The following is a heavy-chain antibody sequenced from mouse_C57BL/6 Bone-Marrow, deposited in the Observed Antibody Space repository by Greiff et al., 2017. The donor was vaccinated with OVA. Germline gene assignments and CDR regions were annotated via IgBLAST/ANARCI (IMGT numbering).Heavy chain of an antibody. CDR2: ISGGGGNT. V-gene: IGHV5-9*01. CDR3: ARQRGTGYYAMDY. Sequence: EVQGVESGGGLVKPGGSLKLSCAASGFTFSSYTMSWVRQTPEKRLEWVATISGGGGNTYYPDSVKGRFTISRDNAKNTLYLQMSSLRSEDTALYYCARQRGTGYYAMDYWGQGTSVTVSS. J-gene: IGHJ4*01. D-gene: IGHD3-1*01. CDR1: GFTFSSYT.